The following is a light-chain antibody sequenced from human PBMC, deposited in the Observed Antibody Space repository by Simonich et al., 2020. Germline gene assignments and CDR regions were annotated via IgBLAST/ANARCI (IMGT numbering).Light chain of an antibody. CDR2: WAA. J-gene: IGKJ4*01. CDR1: QSVLYSSNNKNY. CDR3: QQYYSTPLT. V-gene: IGKV4-1*01. Sequence: DIVMTQSPDSLAVSLGERATINCKSNQSVLYSSNNKNYLAWYQQKPGQPPKLLIYWAATRESGVPDRFSGSGSGTDFTLTISSMQAEDVAVYYSQQYYSTPLTFGGGTKVEIK.